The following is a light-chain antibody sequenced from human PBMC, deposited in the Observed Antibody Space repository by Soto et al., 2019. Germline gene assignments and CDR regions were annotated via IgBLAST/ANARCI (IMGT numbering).Light chain of an antibody. CDR3: QHYITSLTT. J-gene: IGKJ1*01. CDR1: QSVSSSY. CDR2: GAS. V-gene: IGKV3-20*01. Sequence: EIVLTQSPGTLSLSPGERATLSCRASQSVSSSYLAWYQQKPGQAPRLLIYGASSRATGIPDRFSGSGSGTDFTLTISRLEPEDFAVYYRQHYITSLTTFGQGTKVDIK.